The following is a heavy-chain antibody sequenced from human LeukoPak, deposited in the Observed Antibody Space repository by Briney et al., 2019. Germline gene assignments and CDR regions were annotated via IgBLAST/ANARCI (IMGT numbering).Heavy chain of an antibody. CDR3: AVYCSSASCYNFRDYYYYYGMDV. J-gene: IGHJ6*02. CDR1: GFTFSSYF. Sequence: PGRSLRLSCAASGFTFSSYFMHWVRQAPGKGLEWVSAISGSGGSTYYADSVKGRFTISRDNSKNTLYLQMNSLRAEDTAVYYCAVYCSSASCYNFRDYYYYYGMDVWGQGTTVTVSS. CDR2: ISGSGGST. V-gene: IGHV3-23*01. D-gene: IGHD2-2*02.